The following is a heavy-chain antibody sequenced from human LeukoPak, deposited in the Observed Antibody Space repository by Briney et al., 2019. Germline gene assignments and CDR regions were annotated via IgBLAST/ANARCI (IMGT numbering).Heavy chain of an antibody. CDR1: GGSIRSSYYY. Sequence: PSETLSLTCTVSGGSIRSSYYYWGWIRQPPGKGLEWIGSIYDSGSTYYNPSLKSRVTISVDTSKNQFSLKLSSVTAADTAVYYCARSYGSGSYYTPGYWGQGTLVTVSS. J-gene: IGHJ4*02. V-gene: IGHV4-39*07. CDR3: ARSYGSGSYYTPGY. CDR2: IYDSGST. D-gene: IGHD3-10*01.